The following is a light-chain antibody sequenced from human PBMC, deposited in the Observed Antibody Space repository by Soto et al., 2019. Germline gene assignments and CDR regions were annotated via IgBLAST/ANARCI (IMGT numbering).Light chain of an antibody. CDR2: GAS. CDR1: QSVSSSY. J-gene: IGKJ1*01. V-gene: IGKV3-20*01. CDR3: QQYGSSPTWT. Sequence: EIVLTQSPGTLSLSPGERATLSRRASQSVSSSYLAWYQQKPGQAPRLLIYGASSRATGIPGRFSGSGSGTDFTLTISRLEPEDFAVYYCQQYGSSPTWTFGQGTKVDIK.